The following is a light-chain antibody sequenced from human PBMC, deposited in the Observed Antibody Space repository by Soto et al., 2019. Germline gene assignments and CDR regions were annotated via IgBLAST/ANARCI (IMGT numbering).Light chain of an antibody. Sequence: QLVLTQPASVSGSPGQSIAISCTGTSSDVGGFNYVSWYQQHPGKAPKFMIYDVSSRPSGVSDRFSGSKSGNTASLTISGLQAEDEADYYCASYTTSSTYVFGTGTKVTVL. CDR3: ASYTTSSTYV. J-gene: IGLJ1*01. V-gene: IGLV2-14*03. CDR1: SSDVGGFNY. CDR2: DVS.